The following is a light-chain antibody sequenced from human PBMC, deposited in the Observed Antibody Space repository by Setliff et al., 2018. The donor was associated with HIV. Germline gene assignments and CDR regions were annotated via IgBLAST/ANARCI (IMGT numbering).Light chain of an antibody. CDR1: SSDIGGFKY. Sequence: QSVLTQPASVSGSPGQSITISCTGTSSDIGGFKYVSWYHQHPGEVPKLIIYEVSYRPSGVSNRFSGSKSGNTASLTISGLQAEDEADYYCSSYSSITTLLFGGGTKVTVL. CDR3: SSYSSITTLL. J-gene: IGLJ2*01. V-gene: IGLV2-14*01. CDR2: EVS.